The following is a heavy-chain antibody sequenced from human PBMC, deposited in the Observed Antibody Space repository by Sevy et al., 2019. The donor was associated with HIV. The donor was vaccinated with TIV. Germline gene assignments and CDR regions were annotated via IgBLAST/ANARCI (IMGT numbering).Heavy chain of an antibody. CDR3: ARDSHQLLQYYYYGMDV. V-gene: IGHV4-38-2*02. J-gene: IGHJ6*02. Sequence: SETLSLTCAVSGYSISSGYYWGWIRQPPGKGLEWIGSIYHSGSTYYNPSFKSLVTISVDTSKNQFSLKLSFVTAADTAVYYCARDSHQLLQYYYYGMDVWGQGTTVTVSS. D-gene: IGHD2-2*01. CDR2: IYHSGST. CDR1: GYSISSGYY.